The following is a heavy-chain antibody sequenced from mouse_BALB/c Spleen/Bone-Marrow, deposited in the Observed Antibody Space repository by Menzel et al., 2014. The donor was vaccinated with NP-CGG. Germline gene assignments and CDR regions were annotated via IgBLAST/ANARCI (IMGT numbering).Heavy chain of an antibody. CDR3: ARGNYEAMDY. CDR1: GYTFTSYW. D-gene: IGHD2-1*01. Sequence: VKLMESGAGLAKPGASVKTSCKASGYTFTSYWMHWVKQRPGQGLEWIGYINPSTGYTEYNQRFKDKATLTADKSSSTAYMQLSSLTSEDSAVYYCARGNYEAMDYWGQGTSVTVSS. J-gene: IGHJ4*01. V-gene: IGHV1-7*01. CDR2: INPSTGYT.